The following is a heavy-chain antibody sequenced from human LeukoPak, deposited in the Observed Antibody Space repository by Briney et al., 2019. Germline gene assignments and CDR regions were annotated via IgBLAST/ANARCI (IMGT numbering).Heavy chain of an antibody. CDR1: GFTFSTYN. Sequence: GGSLRLSCAASGFTFSTYNMNWVRQAPGKGLEWVSSISSSSSYIYYADSVQGRLTISRDNAKNSLYLQMDSLRAEDTAVYYCARDYVSGSFGPWGQGTLVTVTS. J-gene: IGHJ5*02. CDR3: ARDYVSGSFGP. V-gene: IGHV3-21*01. CDR2: ISSSSSYI. D-gene: IGHD3-10*01.